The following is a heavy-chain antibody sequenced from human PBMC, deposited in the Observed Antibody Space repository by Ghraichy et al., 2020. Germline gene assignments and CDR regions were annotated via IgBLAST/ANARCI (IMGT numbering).Heavy chain of an antibody. D-gene: IGHD3-22*01. CDR1: GASISSYY. CDR2: IYYSGNT. J-gene: IGHJ2*01. Sequence: LNISCTVSGASISSYYWSWIRQPPGKGLEWIGYIYYSGNTNYNPSLKSRVTISVDTSKNQFSLKLSSVTAADTAVYYCARSGPYDYSGYWYFDLWGRGTLVTVSS. CDR3: ARSGPYDYSGYWYFDL. V-gene: IGHV4-59*01.